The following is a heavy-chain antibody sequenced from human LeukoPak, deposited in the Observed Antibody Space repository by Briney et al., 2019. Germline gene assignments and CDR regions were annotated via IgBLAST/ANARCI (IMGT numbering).Heavy chain of an antibody. D-gene: IGHD3-22*01. J-gene: IGHJ3*02. CDR3: ATRDYYYGISGYYVARAFDM. V-gene: IGHV4-34*01. CDR1: GGSFSAYY. CDR2: INHSGGA. Sequence: PSETLSLTCAVYGGSFSAYYWSWLRQPPGKGLEWIGEINHSGGANYNPSLKSRVTISVDTSKNQFSLRLTSVTAADTAVYYCATRDYYYGISGYYVARAFDMWGQGTMVTVSS.